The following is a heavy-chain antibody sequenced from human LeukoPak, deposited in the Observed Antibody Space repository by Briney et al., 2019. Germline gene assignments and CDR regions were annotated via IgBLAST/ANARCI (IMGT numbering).Heavy chain of an antibody. CDR1: GFTFSNHA. V-gene: IGHV3-23*01. D-gene: IGHD7-27*01. J-gene: IGHJ2*01. CDR2: ISNTSDVT. Sequence: GGSLSLSCEASGFTFSNHAMPWARQAPRRGLKWFSTISNTSDVTSYADSVKGRFTISRDNSKNTLYLQMNNLRGDDTAIYYCANPWGLGWYFDLWGRGTLVTVSS. CDR3: ANPWGLGWYFDL.